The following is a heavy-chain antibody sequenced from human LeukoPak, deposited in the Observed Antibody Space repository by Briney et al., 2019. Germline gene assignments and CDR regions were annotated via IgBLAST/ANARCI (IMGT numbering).Heavy chain of an antibody. CDR1: GGSISSSSYY. J-gene: IGHJ4*02. D-gene: IGHD4-17*01. CDR2: IYYSGST. V-gene: IGHV4-39*01. Sequence: SETLSLTCTVSGGSISSSSYYWGWIRQPPGKGLEWIGSIYYSGSTYYNPSLKSRVTISVDTSKNQFSLKLSSVTAADTAVYYCARQLDDYGDKTFDYWGQGTLVTVSS. CDR3: ARQLDDYGDKTFDY.